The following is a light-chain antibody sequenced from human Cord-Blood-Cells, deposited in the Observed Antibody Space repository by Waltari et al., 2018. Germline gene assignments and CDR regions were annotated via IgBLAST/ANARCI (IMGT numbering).Light chain of an antibody. Sequence: EIVMTQSPATLSASPGERATLSCRASQSVSSNLAWYQQKPGQAPRPLIYGASTRATGIPARFSGSGSGTEFTLTISSLQSEDFAVYYCQQYNNWPPLTFGGGTKVEIK. J-gene: IGKJ4*01. CDR2: GAS. V-gene: IGKV3-15*01. CDR1: QSVSSN. CDR3: QQYNNWPPLT.